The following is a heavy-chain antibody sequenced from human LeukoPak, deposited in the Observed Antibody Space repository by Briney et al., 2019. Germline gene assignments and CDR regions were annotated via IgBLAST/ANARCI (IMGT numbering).Heavy chain of an antibody. CDR3: ARGAFWSGNYPPFDY. Sequence: SVKVSCKASGGTFSSYAISWVRQAPGQRLEWMGGIIPIFGTANYAQKFQGRVTITADESTSTAYMELSSLRSEDTAVYYCARGAFWSGNYPPFDYWGQGTLVTVSS. V-gene: IGHV1-69*13. CDR1: GGTFSSYA. D-gene: IGHD3-3*01. J-gene: IGHJ4*02. CDR2: IIPIFGTA.